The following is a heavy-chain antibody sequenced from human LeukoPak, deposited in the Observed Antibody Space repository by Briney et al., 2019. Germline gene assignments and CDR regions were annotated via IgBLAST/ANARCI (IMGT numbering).Heavy chain of an antibody. V-gene: IGHV3-30*18. J-gene: IGHJ3*02. CDR2: ISYDGSNK. Sequence: GRSLRLSCAASGFTFSSYGMHWVRQAPGKGLEWVAVISYDGSNKYYADSVKGRFTISRDNSKNTLYLQMNSLRAEDTAVYYCAKLPHVDTENAFDIWGQGTMVTVSS. CDR3: AKLPHVDTENAFDI. CDR1: GFTFSSYG. D-gene: IGHD5-18*01.